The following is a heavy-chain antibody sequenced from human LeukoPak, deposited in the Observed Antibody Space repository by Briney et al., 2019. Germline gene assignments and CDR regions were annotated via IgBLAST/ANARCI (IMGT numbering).Heavy chain of an antibody. V-gene: IGHV3-30*02. J-gene: IGHJ6*03. CDR1: GFTFSSYG. CDR3: ASRYSYGYFYYMDV. Sequence: PGGSLRLSCAASGFTFSSYGMHWVRQAPGKGLEWVAFIRYDGSSKYYADSVKGRFTISRDNSRDTLYLQMNSLRPEDTAVYYCASRYSYGYFYYMDVWGKGTTVTISS. D-gene: IGHD5-18*01. CDR2: IRYDGSSK.